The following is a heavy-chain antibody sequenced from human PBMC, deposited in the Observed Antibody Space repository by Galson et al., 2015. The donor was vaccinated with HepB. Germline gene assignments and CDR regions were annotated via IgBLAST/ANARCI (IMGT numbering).Heavy chain of an antibody. Sequence: SVKVSCKASGYTFSGYYMHWVRQAPGQGLEWMGWINPNSGGTNYPQKFQGRVTMTRDTSISTVYMELSRLRSDDTAIYYCARSRRPTGYSYAYNYWGQGSLVTVSS. J-gene: IGHJ4*02. CDR1: GYTFSGYY. CDR2: INPNSGGT. V-gene: IGHV1-2*02. CDR3: ARSRRPTGYSYAYNY. D-gene: IGHD3-16*01.